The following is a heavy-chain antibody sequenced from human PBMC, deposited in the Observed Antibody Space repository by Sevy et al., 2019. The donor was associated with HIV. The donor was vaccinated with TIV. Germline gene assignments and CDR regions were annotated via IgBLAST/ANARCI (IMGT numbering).Heavy chain of an antibody. CDR1: GGSMSSYY. CDR2: IYTSGST. Sequence: SETLSLTCTVSGGSMSSYYWSWIRQPAGKGLEWIGRIYTSGSTNYNPALKSRVTMSVDTSKNQFSLKLSSVTAADTAVYYCAREIIQLTGLAFDYWGQGALVTVSS. CDR3: AREIIQLTGLAFDY. J-gene: IGHJ4*02. V-gene: IGHV4-4*07. D-gene: IGHD7-27*01.